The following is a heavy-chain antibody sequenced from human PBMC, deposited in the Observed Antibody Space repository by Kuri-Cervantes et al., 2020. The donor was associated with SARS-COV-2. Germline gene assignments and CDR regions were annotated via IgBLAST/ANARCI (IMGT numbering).Heavy chain of an antibody. V-gene: IGHV3-23*01. D-gene: IGHD6-13*01. CDR2: ISNSGGSA. J-gene: IGHJ4*02. CDR1: GFTFSSYA. CDR3: AKSMSIAAPASDY. Sequence: GESLKISCAASGFTFSSYAMRWARQAPGKGLEWVSTISNSGGSAYYADSVKGRFTISRDNSKNTLYLQMNSLRADDTAVYYCAKSMSIAAPASDYWGQGTLVTVSS.